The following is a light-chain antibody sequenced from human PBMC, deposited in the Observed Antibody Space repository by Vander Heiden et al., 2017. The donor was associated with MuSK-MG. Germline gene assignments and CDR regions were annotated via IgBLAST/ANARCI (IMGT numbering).Light chain of an antibody. J-gene: IGKJ4*01. CDR1: QGISSY. CDR2: AAS. Sequence: DIQLTQSPSFLSASVGDRVTITCRASQGISSYLAWYQQKPGKAPKLLIYAASTLQSGVPSRFSGSGSGTEFTLTISSRQPEDFATYYWQQLNSYLPFGGGTKVEIK. V-gene: IGKV1-9*01. CDR3: QQLNSYLP.